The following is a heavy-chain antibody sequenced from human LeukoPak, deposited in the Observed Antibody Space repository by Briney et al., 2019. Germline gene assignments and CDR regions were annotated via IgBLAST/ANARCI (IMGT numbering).Heavy chain of an antibody. V-gene: IGHV3-30*04. Sequence: PGGSLRLSCAASGFTFSTYAMHWVRQAPGKGLEWVAAISYDGSNKNYADSVKGRFTISRDDSKSTLSLQMNSLRVEDTAVYYCARDLAWGAFDYWGQGTLVSVSS. CDR2: ISYDGSNK. J-gene: IGHJ4*02. CDR3: ARDLAWGAFDY. D-gene: IGHD7-27*01. CDR1: GFTFSTYA.